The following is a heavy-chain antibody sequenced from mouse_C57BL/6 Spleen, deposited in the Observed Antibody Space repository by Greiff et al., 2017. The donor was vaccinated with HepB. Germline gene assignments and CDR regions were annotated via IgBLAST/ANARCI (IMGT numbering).Heavy chain of an antibody. D-gene: IGHD2-5*01. J-gene: IGHJ1*03. CDR1: GYTFTSYW. CDR3: ARSGYSNYFDV. CDR2: IYPGSGST. Sequence: QVQLQQPGAELVKPGASVTMSCKASGYTFTSYWITWVKQRPGQGLEWIGDIYPGSGSTNYNEKFKSKATLTVDTSSRTTYMQLSSLTSEDSAVYYCARSGYSNYFDVWGTGTTVTVSS. V-gene: IGHV1-55*01.